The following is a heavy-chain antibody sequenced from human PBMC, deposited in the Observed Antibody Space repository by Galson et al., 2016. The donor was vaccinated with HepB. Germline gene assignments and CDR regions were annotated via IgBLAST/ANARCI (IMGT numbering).Heavy chain of an antibody. Sequence: SLRLSCAASGFTFDDYAMHWVRQAPGKGLEWVSGISWNSGSIAYADSVKGRFNISRDNAKNSLYLQMNSLRAEDTALYYCAKDSVPFNRYSYIYCYYYCMDGGGKGTTVTVSS. CDR2: ISWNSGSI. J-gene: IGHJ6*04. CDR3: AKDSVPFNRYSYIYCYYYCMDG. D-gene: IGHD5-18*01. CDR1: GFTFDDYA. V-gene: IGHV3-9*01.